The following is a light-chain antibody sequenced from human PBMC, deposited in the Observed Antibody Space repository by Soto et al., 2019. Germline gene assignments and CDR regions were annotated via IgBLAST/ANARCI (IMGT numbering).Light chain of an antibody. J-gene: IGKJ4*01. V-gene: IGKV3-11*01. CDR1: QSIRSF. CDR3: QQRSNWPLT. CDR2: DAS. Sequence: EIVLTQSPATLSLSPGERATLSCRASQSIRSFLGWYQQKPGQTPRLLIYDASNRATGVPARFSGSGSGTDFTLTISNLDPEDFAVYYCQQRSNWPLTFGGGTKVEIK.